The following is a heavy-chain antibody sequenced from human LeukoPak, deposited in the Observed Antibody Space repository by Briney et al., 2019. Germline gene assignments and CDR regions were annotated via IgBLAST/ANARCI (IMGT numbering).Heavy chain of an antibody. D-gene: IGHD2-21*02. CDR1: GGSISTSSYY. V-gene: IGHV4-39*01. CDR2: IYYSGST. CDR3: ARGDLLVVTVSRPDTWFDP. J-gene: IGHJ5*02. Sequence: SETLSLTCTVSGGSISTSSYYWGWIRQPPGKGLECIGNIYYSGSTYYNPSLKSRVTLSVDTSKNQFSLKLNSVTAADTALYYCARGDLLVVTVSRPDTWFDPWVQGTLVTVSS.